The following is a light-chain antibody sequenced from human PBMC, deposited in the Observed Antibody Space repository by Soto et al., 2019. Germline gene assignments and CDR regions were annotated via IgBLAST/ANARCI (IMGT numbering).Light chain of an antibody. CDR1: NNDIGDYNF. J-gene: IGLJ3*02. CDR2: EVI. CDR3: NSYSSSATRV. V-gene: IGLV2-14*01. Sequence: QSALTQPASVSGSPGQSITISCTGTNNDIGDYNFVSWYQQHPGKAPKLLIYEVINRPSGVSHRFSGSKSGNTASLSISGLQADDEADYYCNSYSSSATRVFGGGTKVTVL.